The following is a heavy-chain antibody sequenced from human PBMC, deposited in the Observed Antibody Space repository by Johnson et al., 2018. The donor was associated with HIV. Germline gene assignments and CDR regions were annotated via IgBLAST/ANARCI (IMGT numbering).Heavy chain of an antibody. CDR1: GFTFSSYA. V-gene: IGHV3-23*04. Sequence: VQLVESGGGLVQSGGSLRLSSAASGFTFSSYAMSWVRQAPGMGLVWVSGISGRGSSTYYPVSASGRFTISRDNSKNTLYLQMNSLRAEDTALYYCAKDQGYSSSWGGFDIWGQGTMVTVSS. D-gene: IGHD6-13*01. CDR2: ISGRGSST. CDR3: AKDQGYSSSWGGFDI. J-gene: IGHJ3*02.